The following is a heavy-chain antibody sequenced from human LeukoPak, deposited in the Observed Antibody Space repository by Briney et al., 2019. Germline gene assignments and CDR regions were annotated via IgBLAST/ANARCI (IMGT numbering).Heavy chain of an antibody. CDR1: GGTFSTYV. CDR3: ARAGLRGYSYGYRPPDY. V-gene: IGHV1-46*01. D-gene: IGHD5-18*01. CDR2: INPSGGST. J-gene: IGHJ4*02. Sequence: ASAKVSCKASGGTFSTYVISWVRQAPGQGLEWMGIINPSGGSTSYAQKFQGRVTMTRDMSTSTVYMELRSLRSDDTAVYYCARAGLRGYSYGYRPPDYWGQGTLVTVSS.